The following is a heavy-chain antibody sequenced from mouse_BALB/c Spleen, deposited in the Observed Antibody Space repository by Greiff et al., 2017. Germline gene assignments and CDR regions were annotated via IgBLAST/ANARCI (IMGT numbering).Heavy chain of an antibody. CDR2: ISYSGST. Sequence: VQLKQSGPGLVKPSQSLSLTCTVTGYSITSDYAWNWIRQFPGNKLEWMGYISYSGSTSYNPSLKSRISITRDTSKNQFFLQLNSVTTEDTATYYCARYYYGSSSHYAMDYWGQGTSVTVSS. D-gene: IGHD1-1*01. CDR1: GYSITSDYA. CDR3: ARYYYGSSSHYAMDY. V-gene: IGHV3-2*02. J-gene: IGHJ4*01.